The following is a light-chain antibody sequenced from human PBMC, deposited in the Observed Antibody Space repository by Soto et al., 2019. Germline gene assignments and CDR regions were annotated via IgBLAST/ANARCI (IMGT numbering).Light chain of an antibody. Sequence: ERVMTQSPATLSVSPGEKVTLCCRASQSVSSNLAWYQQKPGQAPRLLIYDASNRATGIPARFSGSGSGTDFTLTISSLEPEDFAVYYCQQRSNWPPITFGQGTRLEIK. J-gene: IGKJ5*01. CDR1: QSVSSN. CDR2: DAS. CDR3: QQRSNWPPIT. V-gene: IGKV3-11*01.